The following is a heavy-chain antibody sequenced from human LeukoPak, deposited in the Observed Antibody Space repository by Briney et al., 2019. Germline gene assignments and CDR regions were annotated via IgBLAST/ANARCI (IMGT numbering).Heavy chain of an antibody. CDR2: IYYSWST. J-gene: IGHJ4*02. Sequence: ETLSLTCTVSGGSISSYYWSWIRQPPGKGLEWIGYIYYSWSTNYNPSLKSRVTISVDTSKNQFSLKLSSVTAADTAVYYCAREGSSGYLVYWGQGTLDTVSS. CDR3: AREGSSGYLVY. CDR1: GGSISSYY. V-gene: IGHV4-59*01. D-gene: IGHD3-22*01.